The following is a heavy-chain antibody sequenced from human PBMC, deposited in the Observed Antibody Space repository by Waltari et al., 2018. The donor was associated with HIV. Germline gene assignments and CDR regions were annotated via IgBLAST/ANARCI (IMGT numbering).Heavy chain of an antibody. J-gene: IGHJ5*02. CDR2: ISWNDDK. CDR1: GFSLNTSGVG. CDR3: ARHYYDSSGPLGGWFDP. Sequence: QITLKESGPTLVKPTQTLTLTCPSSGFSLNTSGVGVGWIRQPPGKALEWLALISWNDDKRYSPSLKSRLTITKDTSKNQVVLTMTNMDPVDTATYYCARHYYDSSGPLGGWFDPWGQGTLVTVSS. V-gene: IGHV2-5*01. D-gene: IGHD3-22*01.